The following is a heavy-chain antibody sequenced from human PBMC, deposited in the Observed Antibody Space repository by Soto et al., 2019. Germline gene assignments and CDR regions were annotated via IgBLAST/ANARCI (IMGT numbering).Heavy chain of an antibody. CDR3: AEDGPIEGVVVPAARPYYYYYGMDV. CDR1: GFTFSSYG. J-gene: IGHJ6*02. D-gene: IGHD2-2*02. V-gene: IGHV3-30*18. Sequence: QVQLVESGGGVVQPGRSLRLSCAASGFTFSSYGMHWVRQAPGKGLEWVAVISYDGSNKYYADSVKGRFTISRDNSKNTLYLQSDSLRGEDTAVYYCAEDGPIEGVVVPAARPYYYYYGMDVWGQGPTVTVSS. CDR2: ISYDGSNK.